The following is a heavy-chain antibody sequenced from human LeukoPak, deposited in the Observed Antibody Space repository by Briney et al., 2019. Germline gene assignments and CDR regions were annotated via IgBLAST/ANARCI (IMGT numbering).Heavy chain of an antibody. Sequence: GGSLGLSCTGSGFTFGDYAMNWVRQAPGKGLEWVGFIRSKAYGGTPEYAASVKGRFTISRDDSKSIAYLQMNSLKTEDTAVYYCTRVIVATKDYWGQGTLVTVSS. CDR1: GFTFGDYA. V-gene: IGHV3-49*04. J-gene: IGHJ4*02. CDR2: IRSKAYGGTP. CDR3: TRVIVATKDY. D-gene: IGHD5-12*01.